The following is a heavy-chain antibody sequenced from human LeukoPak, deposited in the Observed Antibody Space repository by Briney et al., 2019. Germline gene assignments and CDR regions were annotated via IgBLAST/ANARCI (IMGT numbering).Heavy chain of an antibody. CDR2: IIPIFGTA. J-gene: IGHJ6*02. Sequence: EASVKVSCKASGGTFSSYAINWVRQAPGQGLEWMGGIIPIFGTANYAQKFQGRVTITADESTSTAYMELSSLRSEDTAVYYCARGFMAGGYYGMDAWGQGTTVTVSS. CDR3: ARGFMAGGYYGMDA. V-gene: IGHV1-69*01. D-gene: IGHD4-23*01. CDR1: GGTFSSYA.